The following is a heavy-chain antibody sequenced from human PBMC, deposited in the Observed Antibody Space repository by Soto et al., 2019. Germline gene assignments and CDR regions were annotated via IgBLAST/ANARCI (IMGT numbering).Heavy chain of an antibody. J-gene: IGHJ6*03. CDR3: ARGSYYDILTGYVPDYYMDV. CDR1: GYTFTSYG. CDR2: MNPNNGNT. V-gene: IGHV1-8*02. Sequence: GASVQVSCKASGYTFTSYGISWVRQAPGQGLEWKGWMNPNNGNTNYAQKFQGRVTMTRNTSISTAYMELSSLRSEDTAVYYCARGSYYDILTGYVPDYYMDVWGKGTTVTVSS. D-gene: IGHD3-9*01.